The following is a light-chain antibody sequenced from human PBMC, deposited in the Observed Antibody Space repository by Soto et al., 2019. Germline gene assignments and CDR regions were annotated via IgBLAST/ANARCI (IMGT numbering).Light chain of an antibody. CDR2: SNN. CDR1: SSNIGSNT. CDR3: AAWDDSLNGFYV. Sequence: QSVLTQPPSASGTPGQRVTISCSGSSSNIGSNTVNWYQQLPGTAPKLLIYSNNQRPSGVPDRFSGSKSGTSASLVISGLQSEDEADYYCAAWDDSLNGFYVFGTGTKVTVL. J-gene: IGLJ1*01. V-gene: IGLV1-44*01.